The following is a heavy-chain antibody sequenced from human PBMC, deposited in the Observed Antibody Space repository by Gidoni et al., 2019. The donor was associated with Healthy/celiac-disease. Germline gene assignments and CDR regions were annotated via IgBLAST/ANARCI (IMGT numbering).Heavy chain of an antibody. D-gene: IGHD2-15*01. CDR2: IYYSGST. CDR1: GGSISSYY. J-gene: IGHJ4*02. CDR3: VTAILSRFDY. V-gene: IGHV4-59*01. Sequence: QVQLQESGPGLVKPSETLSLTCTVSGGSISSYYWSWIRQPPGKGLEWIGYIYYSGSTNYNPSLKSRVTISVDTSKNQFSLKLSSVTAADTAVYYCVTAILSRFDYWGQGTLVTVSS.